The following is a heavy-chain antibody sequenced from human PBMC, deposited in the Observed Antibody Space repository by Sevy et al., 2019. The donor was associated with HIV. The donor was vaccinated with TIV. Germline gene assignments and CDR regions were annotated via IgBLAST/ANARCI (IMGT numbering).Heavy chain of an antibody. Sequence: GGSLRLSCTASGFTLSSHGMHWVRQTPGKGLEWVAVIYDDGRNKYYAYFVKGRFTMSRDNSKNTLHLQMNSLRAEDTALYYCARDSNDYGDYRLSYYFDYWGQGTLVTVSS. CDR3: ARDSNDYGDYRLSYYFDY. J-gene: IGHJ4*02. CDR2: IYDDGRNK. D-gene: IGHD4-17*01. CDR1: GFTLSSHG. V-gene: IGHV3-33*01.